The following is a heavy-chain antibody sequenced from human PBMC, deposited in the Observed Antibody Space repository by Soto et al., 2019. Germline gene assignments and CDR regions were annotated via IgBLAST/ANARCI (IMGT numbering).Heavy chain of an antibody. J-gene: IGHJ4*01. V-gene: IGHV3-23*01. CDR1: GFTFSSLS. Sequence: PGGSLRLSCATSGFTFSSLSMSWVRQPPGKGLEWVSVISGTGRTKYYAESVKGRFTISRDDSRNTLYLQMSSLRAEDTAVYYCAKWLSSSITAPLDYWGQGTLVTVSS. D-gene: IGHD6-6*01. CDR2: ISGTGRTK. CDR3: AKWLSSSITAPLDY.